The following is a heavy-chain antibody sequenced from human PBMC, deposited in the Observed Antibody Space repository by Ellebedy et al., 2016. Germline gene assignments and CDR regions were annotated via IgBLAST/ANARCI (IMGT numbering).Heavy chain of an antibody. J-gene: IGHJ4*02. D-gene: IGHD1-26*01. CDR1: EFALQNYG. V-gene: IGHV3-33*01. CDR2: RRPEGRDH. Sequence: GGSLRLSXVASEFALQNYGMHWVRQAPGKGLEWVGMRRPEGRDHFYADSVKGRITFSRDNSKNTVYLELTSLRAEDTAVYYCARDGAKREIDYWGQGTLVTVSS. CDR3: ARDGAKREIDY.